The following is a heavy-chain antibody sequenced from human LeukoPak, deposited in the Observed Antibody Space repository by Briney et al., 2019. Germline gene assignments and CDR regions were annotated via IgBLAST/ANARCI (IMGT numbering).Heavy chain of an antibody. CDR3: AKHPGDFTGIVNYYYMDV. CDR2: ISYDGSNK. J-gene: IGHJ6*03. D-gene: IGHD1-26*01. Sequence: GRSLRLSCAASGFTFSSYGMHWVRQAPGKGLEWVAIISYDGSNKYSTDSVKGRFTISRDNSQNILFLQMNSLRPEDTAIYYCAKHPGDFTGIVNYYYMDVWGKGTTVTVSS. V-gene: IGHV3-30*18. CDR1: GFTFSSYG.